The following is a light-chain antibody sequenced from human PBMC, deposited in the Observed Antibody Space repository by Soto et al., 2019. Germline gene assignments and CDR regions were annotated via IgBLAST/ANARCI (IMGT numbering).Light chain of an antibody. CDR2: DAS. CDR3: QHRTIWPPVYT. Sequence: EIVLTQSPATLSLSPGERATLSCRASQSVSSDLAWYQQRPGQSPRLLIYDASNRATGVPARFSGSGSGTDFTLTISSLEPEDFAVYYCQHRTIWPPVYTFSQGTKLEIK. J-gene: IGKJ2*01. V-gene: IGKV3-11*01. CDR1: QSVSSD.